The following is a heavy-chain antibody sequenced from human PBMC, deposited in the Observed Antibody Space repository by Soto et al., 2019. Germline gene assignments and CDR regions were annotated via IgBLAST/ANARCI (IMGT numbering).Heavy chain of an antibody. CDR3: ATASPFYDDGSVPHADF. Sequence: QVQLVQSGAEVRKPGASVKVSCKTSGYTFTSFYIHWVRQVPGQGLEWLGLINPNGGRTRLAQRFQGKLTMTSDTPTRTAYMDLSNLGSEDTAVYYCATASPFYDDGSVPHADFWGQGTLVTVSS. V-gene: IGHV1-46*01. J-gene: IGHJ4*02. D-gene: IGHD3-16*01. CDR1: GYTFTSFY. CDR2: INPNGGRT.